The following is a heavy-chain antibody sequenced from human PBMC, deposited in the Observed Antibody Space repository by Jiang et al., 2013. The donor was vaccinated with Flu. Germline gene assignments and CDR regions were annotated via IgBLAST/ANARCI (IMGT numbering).Heavy chain of an antibody. J-gene: IGHJ4*02. V-gene: IGHV1-2*02. Sequence: GAEVKKPGASVKVSCKASGFTFTDYYIHWVRQAPGQGLEWVGWINPNSGGTVYAQKFRGRVIMTRDTAISTVYMELSSLRSDDTAVYYCARRSIVGATAHFDYWGQGTLVTVSS. CDR2: INPNSGGT. CDR3: ARRSIVGATAHFDY. CDR1: GFTFTDYY. D-gene: IGHD1-26*01.